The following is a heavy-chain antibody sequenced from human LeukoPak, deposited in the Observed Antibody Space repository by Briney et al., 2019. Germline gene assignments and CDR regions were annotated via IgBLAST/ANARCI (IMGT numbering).Heavy chain of an antibody. CDR2: ISGSGGST. J-gene: IGHJ4*02. CDR3: AKNEEFVVVRASFDY. V-gene: IGHV3-23*01. Sequence: PGGSLRLSCAASGFTFSSYAMSWVRQAPGKGLEWVSAISGSGGSTYYADSVKGRFTISRDNSKNTLYLQMNSLRAEDTAVYYCAKNEEFVVVRASFDYWGQGTLVTVSS. D-gene: IGHD2-15*01. CDR1: GFTFSSYA.